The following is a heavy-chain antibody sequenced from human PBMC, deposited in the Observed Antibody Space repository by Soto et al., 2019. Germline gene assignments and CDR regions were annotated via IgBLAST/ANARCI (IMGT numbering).Heavy chain of an antibody. J-gene: IGHJ4*02. D-gene: IGHD3-22*01. CDR1: GDTFSSYG. CDR2: IIPIFGTT. Sequence: SVKVSCKTSGDTFSSYGITWVRQAPGQGLEWMGRIIPIFGTTDYEQKFQGRVMITADKYTSTAYMELSSLRSEDTAVYYCSRTLHYYDSSAQDYWGQGTLVTVSS. CDR3: SRTLHYYDSSAQDY. V-gene: IGHV1-69*06.